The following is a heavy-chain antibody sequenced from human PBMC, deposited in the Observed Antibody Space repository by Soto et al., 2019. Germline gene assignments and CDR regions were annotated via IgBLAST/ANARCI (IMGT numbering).Heavy chain of an antibody. J-gene: IGHJ5*01. Sequence: PGKGLEWIGYIYYSGSTYYNPSLKIRVTISVDTSKKQFSLKLSSVTAADTAVYYCAIFGVGQYTIYYFSSRCLHS. D-gene: IGHD3-9*01. V-gene: IGHV4-31*02. CDR3: AIFGVGQYTIYYFSSRCLHS. CDR2: IYYSGST.